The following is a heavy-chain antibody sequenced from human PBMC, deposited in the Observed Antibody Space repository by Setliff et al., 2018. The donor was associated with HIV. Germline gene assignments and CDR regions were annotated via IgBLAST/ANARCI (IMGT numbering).Heavy chain of an antibody. CDR2: VYHTGST. D-gene: IGHD4-17*01. J-gene: IGHJ4*02. Sequence: SETLSLTCTVSGGSISNHYWSWIRQPPGKGLEWIGSVYHTGSTYYNPSLKSRVTMSADTSKNQFSLKLSSVTAADTAIYYCARRIYGNNPYFDYWSQGTLVTVSS. CDR3: ARRIYGNNPYFDY. V-gene: IGHV4-59*04. CDR1: GGSISNHY.